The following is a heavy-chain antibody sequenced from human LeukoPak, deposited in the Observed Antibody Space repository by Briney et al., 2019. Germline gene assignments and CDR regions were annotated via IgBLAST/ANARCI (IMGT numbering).Heavy chain of an antibody. Sequence: GGSLRLSCAASGFTFSNYAMHWVRQAPGKGLEYVSAISSNGGSTYYANSVKGRFTISRDNYKNTLYLQMGSLRAEDMAVYHCARDLRLKELAYCGGDCLDYWGQGTLVTVSS. CDR1: GFTFSNYA. CDR2: ISSNGGST. V-gene: IGHV3-64*01. J-gene: IGHJ4*02. D-gene: IGHD2-21*02. CDR3: ARDLRLKELAYCGGDCLDY.